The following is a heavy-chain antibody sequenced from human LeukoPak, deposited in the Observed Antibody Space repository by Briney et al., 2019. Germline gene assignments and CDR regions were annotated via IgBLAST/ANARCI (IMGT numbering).Heavy chain of an antibody. D-gene: IGHD1-26*01. V-gene: IGHV3-30-3*01. CDR3: ARVTVGASSRFDP. CDR1: GFTFSSYA. Sequence: GGSLRLSCAASGFTFSSYAMHWVRQAPGKGLEWVAVISYDGSNKYYADSVKGRFTISRDNSKNTLYLQMNSLRAEDTAVYYCARVTVGASSRFDPWGQGTLVTVSS. CDR2: ISYDGSNK. J-gene: IGHJ5*02.